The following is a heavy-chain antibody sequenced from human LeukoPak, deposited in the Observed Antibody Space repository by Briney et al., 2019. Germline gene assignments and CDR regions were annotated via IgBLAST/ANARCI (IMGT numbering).Heavy chain of an antibody. D-gene: IGHD3-22*01. Sequence: SETLSLTCTVSGGSISSYYWSWIRQPPGKGLEWIGYIYYSGTTNYNPSLKSRVTISVDTSKNQFSLKLSSVTAADTAVYYCAKGGFYYYDSSGYYKDYFDYWGQGTLVTVSS. CDR2: IYYSGTT. J-gene: IGHJ4*02. CDR3: AKGGFYYYDSSGYYKDYFDY. V-gene: IGHV4-59*01. CDR1: GGSISSYY.